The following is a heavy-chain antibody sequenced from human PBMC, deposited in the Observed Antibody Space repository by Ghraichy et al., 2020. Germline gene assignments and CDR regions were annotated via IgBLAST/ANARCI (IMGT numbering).Heavy chain of an antibody. J-gene: IGHJ2*01. CDR3: ARGGTVYQPFDL. Sequence: SETLSLTCTVSGGSISSYYWSWIRQPPGKGLEWIGYIYYSGSTNYNPSLKSRVTISVDTSKNQFSLKLSSVTAADTAVYYCARGGTVYQPFDLWGRGTLVTVSS. CDR1: GGSISSYY. V-gene: IGHV4-59*01. D-gene: IGHD5/OR15-5a*01. CDR2: IYYSGST.